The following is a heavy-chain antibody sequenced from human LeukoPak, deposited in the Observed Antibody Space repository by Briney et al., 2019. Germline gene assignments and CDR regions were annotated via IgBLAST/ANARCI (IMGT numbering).Heavy chain of an antibody. D-gene: IGHD3-10*01. CDR3: ARLGGSGSYSHNWFDP. V-gene: IGHV4-34*01. CDR1: GGSFSGYY. Sequence: SETLSLTCAVYGGSFSGYYWSWIRQPPGKGLEWIGEINHSGSTNYNPSLKSRVTISVDTSKNQFSLKLSSVTAADTAVYYCARLGGSGSYSHNWFDPWGQGTLVTVSS. J-gene: IGHJ5*02. CDR2: INHSGST.